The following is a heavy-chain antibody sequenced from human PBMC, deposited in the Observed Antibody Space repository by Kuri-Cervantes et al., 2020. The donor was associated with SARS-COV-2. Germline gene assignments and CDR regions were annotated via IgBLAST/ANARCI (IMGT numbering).Heavy chain of an antibody. Sequence: GESLKISCPGSGFTVNSYSMTWGRQAPGMGMEWFSSFSSSSSYIYYADSVKGLFTISRDNAKKSLYLQMDSLRVEDTAVYFCARGAWVGVTSPLDSWGQGTMVTVSS. J-gene: IGHJ4*02. D-gene: IGHD1-26*01. CDR3: ARGAWVGVTSPLDS. CDR2: FSSSSSYI. V-gene: IGHV3-21*01. CDR1: GFTVNSYS.